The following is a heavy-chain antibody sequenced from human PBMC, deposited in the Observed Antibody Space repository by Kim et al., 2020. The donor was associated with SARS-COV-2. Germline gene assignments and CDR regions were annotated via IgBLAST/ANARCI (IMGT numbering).Heavy chain of an antibody. CDR3: AKGRSTSCYTDFDS. J-gene: IGHJ4*02. D-gene: IGHD2-2*02. Sequence: GDAVEGRCTISRDKDKNTLSLQMTSLRAADTAVYYCAKGRSTSCYTDFDSWGQGTLVTVSS. V-gene: IGHV3-23*01.